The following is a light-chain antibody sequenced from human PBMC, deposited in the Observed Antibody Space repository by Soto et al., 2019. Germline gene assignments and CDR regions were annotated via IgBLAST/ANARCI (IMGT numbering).Light chain of an antibody. CDR3: AAWDDSRRAVV. V-gene: IGLV1-44*01. CDR1: RSNIGTYT. J-gene: IGLJ2*01. Sequence: QSVLTQSPSASATPGQRVTISCSGGRSNIGTYTVNWYQPLPGTAPTLLIFRNHQRPSGVPDRFSGSKSGTSASLAISGPQAEDEADYYCAAWDDSRRAVVFGGGTKLTVL. CDR2: RNH.